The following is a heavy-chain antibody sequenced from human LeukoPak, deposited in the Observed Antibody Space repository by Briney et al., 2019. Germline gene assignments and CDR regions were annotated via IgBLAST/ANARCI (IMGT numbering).Heavy chain of an antibody. J-gene: IGHJ4*02. Sequence: SETLSLTCAVYGGSFSGYYWSWIRQPPGKGLEWIGEINHSGSINYNPSLKSRVTISVDTSKNQFSLKLSSVTAADTAVYYCARGRVYDSSGYGGGSFDYWGQGTLVTVSS. CDR1: GGSFSGYY. CDR2: INHSGSI. CDR3: ARGRVYDSSGYGGGSFDY. V-gene: IGHV4-34*01. D-gene: IGHD3-22*01.